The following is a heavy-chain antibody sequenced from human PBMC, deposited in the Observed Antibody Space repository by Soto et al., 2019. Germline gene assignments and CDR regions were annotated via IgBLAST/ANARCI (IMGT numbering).Heavy chain of an antibody. Sequence: GSLRLSCTASGFTFSDSWMTWFRQAPGKGLEWVARIKPDESEKKYADSVKGRFSISRDNAKNSMYLQMDSLRGEDTAVYYCVRGGSNYASWGQGTLVTVSS. CDR3: VRGGSNYAS. CDR2: IKPDESEK. CDR1: GFTFSDSW. J-gene: IGHJ5*02. V-gene: IGHV3-7*01. D-gene: IGHD4-4*01.